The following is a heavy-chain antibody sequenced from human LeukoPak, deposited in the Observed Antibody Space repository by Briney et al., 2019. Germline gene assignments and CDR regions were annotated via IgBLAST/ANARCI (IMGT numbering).Heavy chain of an antibody. CDR2: INHSGST. D-gene: IGHD2-2*01. CDR1: GGSFSGYY. J-gene: IGHJ5*02. V-gene: IGHV4-34*01. CDR3: ARRKRSGCSSTSCLLNWFDP. Sequence: SETLSLTCAVYGGSFSGYYWSWIRQPPGKGLEWIGEINHSGSTNYNPSLKSRVTISVDTSKNQFSLKLSSVTAADMAVYYCARRKRSGCSSTSCLLNWFDPWGQGTLVTVSS.